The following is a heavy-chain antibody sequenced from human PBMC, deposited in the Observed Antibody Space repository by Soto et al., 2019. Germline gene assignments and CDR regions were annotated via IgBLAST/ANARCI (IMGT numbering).Heavy chain of an antibody. J-gene: IGHJ4*02. Sequence: QLQLQESGPGLVKPSETLSLTCTVSGGSISSSSYYWGWIRQPPGKGLEWIGSIYYSGSTYYNPSLNIRVTISVDTSKNQFSLKLRSVTAADTAVYSCARRGGVAAALWGYWGQGTLVTVSS. D-gene: IGHD6-13*01. V-gene: IGHV4-39*01. CDR2: IYYSGST. CDR1: GGSISSSSYY. CDR3: ARRGGVAAALWGY.